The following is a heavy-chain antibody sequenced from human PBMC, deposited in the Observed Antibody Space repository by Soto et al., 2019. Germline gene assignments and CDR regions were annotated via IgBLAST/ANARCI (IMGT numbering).Heavy chain of an antibody. CDR1: GYTFTSYG. Sequence: ASVKVSCKASGYTFTSYGISWVRQAPGQGLEWMGWISAYNGNTNYAQKLQGRVTMTTHTSTSTAYMELRSLRSDDTAVYYCAGWITMVRGVIFDPWGQGTLVTVSS. CDR3: AGWITMVRGVIFDP. V-gene: IGHV1-18*01. J-gene: IGHJ5*02. D-gene: IGHD3-10*01. CDR2: ISAYNGNT.